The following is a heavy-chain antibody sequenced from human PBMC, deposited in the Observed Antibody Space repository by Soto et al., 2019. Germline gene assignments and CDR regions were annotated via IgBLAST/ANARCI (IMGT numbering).Heavy chain of an antibody. CDR1: GDSINHYY. CDR3: ARHGYDSRPYYFDY. D-gene: IGHD3-22*01. V-gene: IGHV4-59*08. J-gene: IGHJ4*02. Sequence: SETLSLTCTVSGDSINHYYWNWVRQAPGKGLEWIGYVPYTGSTNYNPSLKSRVTISVDTSKNQFSLKLSSVTAADTAVYYCARHGYDSRPYYFDYWGQGTLVTVSS. CDR2: VPYTGST.